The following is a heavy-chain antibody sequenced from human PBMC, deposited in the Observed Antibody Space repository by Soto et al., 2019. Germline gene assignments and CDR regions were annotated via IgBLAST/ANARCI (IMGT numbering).Heavy chain of an antibody. CDR3: ARHRIDTMVRGVMRDYYYYYMDV. D-gene: IGHD3-10*01. CDR2: IYYSGST. CDR1: GGSISSSSYY. J-gene: IGHJ6*03. V-gene: IGHV4-39*01. Sequence: NPSETLSLTCTVSGGSISSSSYYWGWIRQTPGKGLEWIGSIYYSGSTYYNPSLKSRVTISVDTSKNQFSLKPSSVTAADTAVYYCARHRIDTMVRGVMRDYYYYYMDVWGKGTTVTVSS.